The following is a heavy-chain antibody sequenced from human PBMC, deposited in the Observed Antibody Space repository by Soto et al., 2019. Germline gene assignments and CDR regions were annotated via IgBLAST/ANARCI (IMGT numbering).Heavy chain of an antibody. Sequence: QVQLVQSGAEVKKPGSSVKVSCKASGGTFSNYVVNWVRQAPGQGLEWMGRIIPISGAANYAQKFQGRVTITADKSTSTCYMDMSSARSEDTAAYYCARDMTRALVPYFDFWGQGPLVTVSS. D-gene: IGHD1-26*01. CDR2: IIPISGAA. CDR3: ARDMTRALVPYFDF. CDR1: GGTFSNYV. V-gene: IGHV1-69*06. J-gene: IGHJ4*02.